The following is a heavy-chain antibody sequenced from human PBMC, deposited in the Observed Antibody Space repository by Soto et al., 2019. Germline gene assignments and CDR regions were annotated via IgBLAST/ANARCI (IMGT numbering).Heavy chain of an antibody. J-gene: IGHJ4*02. CDR3: ARKDYYDSSGYRRDFDY. Sequence: QVQLVQSGAEVKKPGASVKVSCKASGYTFTSYGISWVRQAPGQGLEWMGWISAYNGNTNYAQELQGRVTMTTDTSTSTAYMELRSLRSDDTAVYYCARKDYYDSSGYRRDFDYWGQGTLVTVSS. V-gene: IGHV1-18*01. D-gene: IGHD3-22*01. CDR2: ISAYNGNT. CDR1: GYTFTSYG.